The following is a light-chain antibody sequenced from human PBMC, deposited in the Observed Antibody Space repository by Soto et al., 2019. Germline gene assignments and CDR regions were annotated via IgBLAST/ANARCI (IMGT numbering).Light chain of an antibody. Sequence: DIQLTQSPSFLSASVGDRVTITCRASQGISSSLAWYQQKPGKAPKLLIYAASTLQSGVPSRFSGSGSGTEFTLTISSLQPEDCATYYCQQLNSYPYTFGQGTKVEIK. CDR1: QGISSS. CDR2: AAS. V-gene: IGKV1-9*01. CDR3: QQLNSYPYT. J-gene: IGKJ2*01.